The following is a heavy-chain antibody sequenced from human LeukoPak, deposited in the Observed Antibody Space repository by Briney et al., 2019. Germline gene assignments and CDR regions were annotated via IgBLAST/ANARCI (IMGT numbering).Heavy chain of an antibody. Sequence: ASVKVSCKASGYTFTSYGISWVRQAPGQGLEWMGWISAYNGNTDYAQKLQGRVTMTTDTSTSTAYMELRSLRSDDTAVYYCARDGTVAGPYYFDYWGQGTLVTVSS. D-gene: IGHD6-19*01. CDR3: ARDGTVAGPYYFDY. CDR1: GYTFTSYG. V-gene: IGHV1-18*01. CDR2: ISAYNGNT. J-gene: IGHJ4*02.